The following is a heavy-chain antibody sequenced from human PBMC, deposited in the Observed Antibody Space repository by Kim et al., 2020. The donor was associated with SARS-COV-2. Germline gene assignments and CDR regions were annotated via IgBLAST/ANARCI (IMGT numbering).Heavy chain of an antibody. CDR3: ARRARYDFWSGYYVSGYWYFDL. D-gene: IGHD3-3*01. J-gene: IGHJ2*01. CDR1: GGSISSYY. V-gene: IGHV4-59*13. Sequence: SETLSLTCTVSGGSISSYYWSWIRQPPGKGLEWIGYIYYSGSTNYNPSLKSRVTISVDTSKNQFSLKLSSVTAADTAVYYCARRARYDFWSGYYVSGYWYFDLWGRGTLVTVSS. CDR2: IYYSGST.